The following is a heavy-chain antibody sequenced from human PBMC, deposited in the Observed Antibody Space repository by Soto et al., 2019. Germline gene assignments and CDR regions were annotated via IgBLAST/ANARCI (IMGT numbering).Heavy chain of an antibody. D-gene: IGHD3-22*01. V-gene: IGHV3-11*01. Sequence: SGGSLRLSCAGSGFTFSDYYTSWIRQAPGKGLEWVSYISSSGNIIYYADSVQGRFTISRDNAKNSLYLQMNSLRAEDTAVYYCARDLGYYASDGYFDYWGQGTLVTVSS. CDR3: ARDLGYYASDGYFDY. CDR1: GFTFSDYY. CDR2: ISSSGNII. J-gene: IGHJ4*02.